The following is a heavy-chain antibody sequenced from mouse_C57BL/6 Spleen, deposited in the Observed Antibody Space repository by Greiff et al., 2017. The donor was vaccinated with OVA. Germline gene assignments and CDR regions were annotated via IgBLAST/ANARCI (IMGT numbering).Heavy chain of an antibody. CDR3: ARGGLLDRYAMDY. Sequence: VQLQQSGAELARPGASVKLSCKASGYTFTSYGISWVKQRTGQGLEWIGAIYPRSGNTYYNEKFKGKATMTADKSSSTAYMELRSLTSEDSAVYFCARGGLLDRYAMDYWGQGTSVTVSA. V-gene: IGHV1-81*01. CDR2: IYPRSGNT. J-gene: IGHJ4*01. D-gene: IGHD2-3*01. CDR1: GYTFTSYG.